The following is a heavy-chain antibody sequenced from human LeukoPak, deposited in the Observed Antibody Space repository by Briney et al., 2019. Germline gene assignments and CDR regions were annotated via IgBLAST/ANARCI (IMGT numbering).Heavy chain of an antibody. J-gene: IGHJ5*02. CDR3: ARQRGFFGVAPGWFDP. CDR1: GGSISSSSYY. V-gene: IGHV4-39*01. Sequence: SETLSLTCTVSGGSISSSSYYWGWIRQPPGKGLEWIGSIYYSGSTYYNPSLKSRVTISVDTSKNQFSLKLSSVTAADTAVYYCARQRGFFGVAPGWFDPWGQGTLVTVSS. D-gene: IGHD3-3*01. CDR2: IYYSGST.